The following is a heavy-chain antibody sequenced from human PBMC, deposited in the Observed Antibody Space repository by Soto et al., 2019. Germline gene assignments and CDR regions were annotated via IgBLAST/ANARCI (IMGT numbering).Heavy chain of an antibody. Sequence: QVTLKESGPVLVTPTETLTLRCTVSGLSITDSEMGVSWIRQPPGQPLEWLAHIDSSGEKSYRTFLTSRLAISKDTSKSQIVLTMTNMDPADTATYYCARRKLAVAVSPWFDPWGQGIPVTVSS. CDR2: IDSSGEK. CDR3: ARRKLAVAVSPWFDP. J-gene: IGHJ5*02. CDR1: GLSITDSEMG. D-gene: IGHD6-13*01. V-gene: IGHV2-26*01.